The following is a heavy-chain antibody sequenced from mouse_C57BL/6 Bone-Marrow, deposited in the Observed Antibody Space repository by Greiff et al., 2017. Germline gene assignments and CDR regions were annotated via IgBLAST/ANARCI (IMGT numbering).Heavy chain of an antibody. Sequence: VQLQQSGAELVRPGASVTLSCKASGYTFTDYEMHWVKQTPVHGLEWIGAIDPETGGTAYNQKFKGKAILTADKSSSTAYMELRSLTSEDSAVYYCTRAGCSWFAYWGQGTGVTVSA. J-gene: IGHJ3*01. CDR3: TRAGCSWFAY. V-gene: IGHV1-15*01. CDR1: GYTFTDYE. CDR2: IDPETGGT.